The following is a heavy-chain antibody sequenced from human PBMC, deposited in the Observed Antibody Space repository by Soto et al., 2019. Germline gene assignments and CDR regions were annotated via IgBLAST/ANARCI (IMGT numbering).Heavy chain of an antibody. Sequence: ASVKVSFKASGYTFTSYAMHWVRQAPGQRLEWMGWINAGNGNTKYSQKFQGRVTITRDTSASTAYMELSSLRSEDTAVYYCARDRPDYYDSSGYELFDYWGQGTLVTVSS. J-gene: IGHJ4*02. CDR1: GYTFTSYA. CDR3: ARDRPDYYDSSGYELFDY. D-gene: IGHD3-22*01. V-gene: IGHV1-3*01. CDR2: INAGNGNT.